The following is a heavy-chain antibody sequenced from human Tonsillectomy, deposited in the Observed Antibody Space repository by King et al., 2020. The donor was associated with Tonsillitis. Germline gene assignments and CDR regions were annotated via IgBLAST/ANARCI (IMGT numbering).Heavy chain of an antibody. CDR1: GFTFSSYS. D-gene: IGHD4-17*01. V-gene: IGHV3-21*01. CDR2: ISSSSSYI. J-gene: IGHJ5*02. CDR3: ARDRIGDSVSVWFGA. Sequence: VQLVESGGGLVKPGGSLRLSCAASGFTFSSYSMNWVRQAPGKGLEWVSSISSSSSYIYYADSVKGRFTISRDNTQNSLYLQMNNLRAEDAAVYYCARDRIGDSVSVWFGAWGQGTLVTVSS.